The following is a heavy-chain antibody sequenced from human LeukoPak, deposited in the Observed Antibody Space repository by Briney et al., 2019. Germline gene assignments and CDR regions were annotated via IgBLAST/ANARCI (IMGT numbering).Heavy chain of an antibody. Sequence: PGGSLKLSCAASGFTFSSSAMSWVRQTPGKGLEWVSAISGGGGNAYYADSVKGRSTISRDNSKNTLYLQMNSLRAEDTAVYYCAREGRHYYDSSGYWGSFDYWGQGTLVTVSS. V-gene: IGHV3-23*01. CDR3: AREGRHYYDSSGYWGSFDY. CDR2: ISGGGGNA. CDR1: GFTFSSSA. D-gene: IGHD3-22*01. J-gene: IGHJ4*02.